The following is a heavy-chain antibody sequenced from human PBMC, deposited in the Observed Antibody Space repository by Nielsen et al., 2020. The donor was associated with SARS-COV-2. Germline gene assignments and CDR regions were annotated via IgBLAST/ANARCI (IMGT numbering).Heavy chain of an antibody. J-gene: IGHJ6*02. D-gene: IGHD3-9*01. Sequence: WIRQPPGKGLVWVSRINSDGSSTSYADSVKGRFTISRDNAKNTLYLQMNSLRAEDTAVYYCARRWRYFDWLLTDHGMDVWGQGTTVTVSS. CDR2: INSDGSST. V-gene: IGHV3-74*01. CDR3: ARRWRYFDWLLTDHGMDV.